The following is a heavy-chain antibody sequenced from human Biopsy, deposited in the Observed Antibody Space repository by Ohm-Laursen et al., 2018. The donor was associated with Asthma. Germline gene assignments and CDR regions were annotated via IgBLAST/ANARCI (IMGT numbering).Heavy chain of an antibody. Sequence: SDTLSLTCTFSGGSINSDYWSWIRQPPRKGLEWIGLSSYSGFRKYNPSLKSRVTISVDTSKNQLSLNLTSVIAADTAVYYCARDQGDSKFDYWGQGILVTVSS. D-gene: IGHD3-16*01. J-gene: IGHJ4*02. CDR1: GGSINSDY. CDR2: SSYSGFR. V-gene: IGHV4-59*07. CDR3: ARDQGDSKFDY.